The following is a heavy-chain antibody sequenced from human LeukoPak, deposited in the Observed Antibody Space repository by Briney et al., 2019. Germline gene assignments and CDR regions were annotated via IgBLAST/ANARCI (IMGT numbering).Heavy chain of an antibody. CDR2: IYHSGST. D-gene: IGHD3-22*01. CDR1: GYSISSGYY. J-gene: IGHJ4*02. V-gene: IGHV4-38-2*02. Sequence: SETLSLTCTVSGYSISSGYYWGWIRQPPGKGLEWIGSIYHSGSTYYNPSPKSRVTISVDTSKNQFSLKLSSVTAADTAVYYCAREYRAYYYDSSGYLDYWGQGTLVTVSS. CDR3: AREYRAYYYDSSGYLDY.